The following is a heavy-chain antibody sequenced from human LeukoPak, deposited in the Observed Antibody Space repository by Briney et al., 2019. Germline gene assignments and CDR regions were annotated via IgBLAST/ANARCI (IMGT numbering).Heavy chain of an antibody. CDR2: IIPIFGTA. CDR3: ARVTVRGEGYYYYYMDV. CDR1: GGTFSSYA. Sequence: GASVKVSCKASGGTFSSYAISWVRQAPGQGLEWMGGIIPIFGTANYAQKFQGRVTITTDESTSTAYMELSSLRSEDTAVYYCARVTVRGEGYYYYYMDVWGKGTTVTVSS. V-gene: IGHV1-69*05. D-gene: IGHD3-10*01. J-gene: IGHJ6*03.